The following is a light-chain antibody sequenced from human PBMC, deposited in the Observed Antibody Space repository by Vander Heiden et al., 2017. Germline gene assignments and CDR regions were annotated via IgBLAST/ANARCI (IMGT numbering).Light chain of an antibody. J-gene: IGLJ3*02. CDR2: SNN. CDR1: SSNIGSKT. CDR3: AAWDDSLNGDWV. Sequence: SVLTQPPSASGTPGQRVTISCSGSSSNIGSKTVNWYQQRPGTAPKLLIDSNNQRPSGVPDRFSGSKSGTSASLAISGLQSEEEADYYCAAWDDSLNGDWVFGGGTKLTVL. V-gene: IGLV1-44*01.